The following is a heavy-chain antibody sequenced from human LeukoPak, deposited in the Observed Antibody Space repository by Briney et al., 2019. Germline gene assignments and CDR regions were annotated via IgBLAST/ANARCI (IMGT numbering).Heavy chain of an antibody. V-gene: IGHV1-46*01. Sequence: GASVKVSCKASADTFTYYHIHWVRHAPGQGVEWMGAVYATGGTTINTQNFQGRVTMTRDTSTGTVYMELSSLRFEDTAMYYCATEAPRSEYFDYWGQGILVTVSS. J-gene: IGHJ4*02. CDR3: ATEAPRSEYFDY. CDR1: ADTFTYYH. CDR2: VYATGGTT.